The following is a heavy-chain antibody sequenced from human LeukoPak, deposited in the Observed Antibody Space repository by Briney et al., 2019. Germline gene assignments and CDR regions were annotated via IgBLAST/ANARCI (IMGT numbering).Heavy chain of an antibody. J-gene: IGHJ4*02. V-gene: IGHV1-18*01. Sequence: ASVKVSCKASGYTFTSYGISWVRQAPGQGLEWMGWVSAYNGNTNYAQKLQGRVTMTTDTSTSTAYMELRSLRSDDTAVYYCARVRSYYDSSAYDYWGQGTLVTVSS. CDR3: ARVRSYYDSSAYDY. CDR2: VSAYNGNT. D-gene: IGHD3-22*01. CDR1: GYTFTSYG.